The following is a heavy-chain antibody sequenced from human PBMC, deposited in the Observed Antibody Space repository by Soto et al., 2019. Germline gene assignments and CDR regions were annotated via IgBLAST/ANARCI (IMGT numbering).Heavy chain of an antibody. V-gene: IGHV1-8*01. CDR3: PRGARVLDPP. J-gene: IGHJ5*02. CDR1: GYTFTSYD. Sequence: QVQLVQSGAEVKKPGASVKVSCKASGYTFTSYDINWVRLATGQGLEWMGWMNPNSGNTGYAQKFQGRVTMTRNTSISTAYMGLSSLSSDDSAVCYCPRGARVLDPPWGQGTLVTVSS. CDR2: MNPNSGNT. D-gene: IGHD3-10*01.